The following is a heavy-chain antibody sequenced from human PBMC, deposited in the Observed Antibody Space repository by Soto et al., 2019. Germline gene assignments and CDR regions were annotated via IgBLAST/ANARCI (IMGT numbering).Heavy chain of an antibody. V-gene: IGHV3-21*01. D-gene: IGHD1-26*01. CDR3: ARSGEILQTFDS. CDR2: ISGSSSYI. J-gene: IGHJ4*02. Sequence: LRLSCVVSGVSFSDYSMNWVRQAPGKGLEWVALISGSSSYIYYADSVKGRFTISRDNAKNSLFLQMDSLRVEDTAVYYCARSGEILQTFDSWGQGTLVTVSS. CDR1: GVSFSDYS.